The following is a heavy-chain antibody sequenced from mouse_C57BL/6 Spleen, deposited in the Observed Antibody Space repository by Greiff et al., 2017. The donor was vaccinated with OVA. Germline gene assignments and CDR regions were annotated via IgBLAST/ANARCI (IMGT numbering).Heavy chain of an antibody. D-gene: IGHD2-3*01. Sequence: QVQLQQPGAELVKPGASVKLSCKASGYTFTSYWMQWVKQRPGQGLEWIGEIDPSDSYTNYNQKFKGKATLTVDTSSSTAYMQLSSLTSEDSAVDYCARDDYVDYWGQGTTLTVSS. CDR2: IDPSDSYT. CDR3: ARDDYVDY. CDR1: GYTFTSYW. J-gene: IGHJ2*01. V-gene: IGHV1-50*01.